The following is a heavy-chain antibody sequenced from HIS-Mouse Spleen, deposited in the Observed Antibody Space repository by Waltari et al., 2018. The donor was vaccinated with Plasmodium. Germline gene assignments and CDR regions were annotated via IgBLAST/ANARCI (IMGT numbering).Heavy chain of an antibody. V-gene: IGHV3-30*04. D-gene: IGHD6-19*01. CDR2: RSYDGSNK. J-gene: IGHJ4*02. CDR1: GFAFSSHA. CDR3: ARDGGSGWFSDY. Sequence: VQLVESGGGVVQPGRSVRLPCCASGFAFSSHATHCVRQAPGKGLEWVAVRSYDGSNKYYADSVKGRFTISRDNSKNTLYLQMNSLRAEDTAVYYCARDGGSGWFSDYWGQGTLVTVSS.